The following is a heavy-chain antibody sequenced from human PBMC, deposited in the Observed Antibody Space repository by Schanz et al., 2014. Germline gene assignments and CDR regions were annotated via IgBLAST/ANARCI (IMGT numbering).Heavy chain of an antibody. Sequence: VQLVESGGGVVRPGGSLRLSCAASGFTFSSYGMHWVRQAPGRGLEWVALIWYDGSNKYYAESVKGRFTISRDNPKNTLYLQMNSLRAEDTAVYYCARDMTSMGESGFYYYGMDVWGQGTTXTGSS. D-gene: IGHD1-26*01. V-gene: IGHV3-33*01. CDR2: IWYDGSNK. CDR3: ARDMTSMGESGFYYYGMDV. J-gene: IGHJ6*02. CDR1: GFTFSSYG.